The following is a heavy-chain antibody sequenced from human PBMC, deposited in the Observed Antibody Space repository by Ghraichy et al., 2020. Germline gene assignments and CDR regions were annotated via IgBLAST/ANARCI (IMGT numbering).Heavy chain of an antibody. CDR1: GFTFSSYW. CDR3: ATCGVVVPAAILDAFDI. V-gene: IGHV3-74*01. Sequence: GESLNISCAASGFTFSSYWMHWVRQAPGKGLVWVSRINSDGSSTSYADSVKGRFTISRDNAKNTLYLQMNSLRAEDTAVYYCATCGVVVPAAILDAFDIWGQGTMVTVSS. J-gene: IGHJ3*02. CDR2: INSDGSST. D-gene: IGHD2-2*02.